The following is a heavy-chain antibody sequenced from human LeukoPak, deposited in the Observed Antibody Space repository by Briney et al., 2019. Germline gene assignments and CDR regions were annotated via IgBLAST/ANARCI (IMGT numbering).Heavy chain of an antibody. CDR2: IGYDGTNE. Sequence: PGGSLRLSCAASGFTFSSYGMHWVRQAPGKGLEWVALIGYDGTNEYYADSVKGRFTISRDNAKNTLYLQMDRLRAEDTAVYYCARELGGDRDYWGQGTLVIVSS. J-gene: IGHJ4*02. D-gene: IGHD2-21*02. V-gene: IGHV3-33*01. CDR1: GFTFSSYG. CDR3: ARELGGDRDY.